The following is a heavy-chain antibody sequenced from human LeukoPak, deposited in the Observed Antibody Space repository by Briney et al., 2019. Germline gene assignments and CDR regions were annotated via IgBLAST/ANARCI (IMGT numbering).Heavy chain of an antibody. J-gene: IGHJ5*02. CDR3: ARDVPSGSIAGDWFDP. D-gene: IGHD6-6*01. CDR2: IYTSGST. V-gene: IGHV4-61*02. CDR1: GGSISSGSYY. Sequence: SETLSLTCTVSGGSISSGSYYWSWIRQPAGKGLEWIGRIYTSGSTNYNPSLKSRVTISVDTSKNQFSLTLSSVTAADTAVYYCARDVPSGSIAGDWFDPWGQGTLVTVSS.